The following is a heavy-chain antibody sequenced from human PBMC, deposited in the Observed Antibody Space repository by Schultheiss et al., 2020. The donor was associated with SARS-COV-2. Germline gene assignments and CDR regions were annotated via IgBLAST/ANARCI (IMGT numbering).Heavy chain of an antibody. J-gene: IGHJ5*02. V-gene: IGHV3-23*01. Sequence: GESLKISCAASGFTFSSYAMSWVRQAPGKGLEWVSAISGSGGSTYYADSVKGRFTISRDNSKNTLYLQMNSLRAEDTAVYYCAKGGKGSSWYWFDPWGQGTLVTVSS. D-gene: IGHD6-13*01. CDR3: AKGGKGSSWYWFDP. CDR2: ISGSGGST. CDR1: GFTFSSYA.